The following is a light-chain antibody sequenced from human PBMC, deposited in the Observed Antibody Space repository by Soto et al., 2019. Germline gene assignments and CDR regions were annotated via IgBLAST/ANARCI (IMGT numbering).Light chain of an antibody. CDR3: CSSAGSSTLV. CDR2: EVS. J-gene: IGLJ1*01. V-gene: IGLV2-23*02. CDR1: SSDVGSYNL. Sequence: QSALTQPASVSGSPGQSITISCTGTSSDVGSYNLVSWYQHHPGKAPKLMIYEVSKRPSGVSNRFSGSKSGNTASLTISGLQAEDEADYYCCSSAGSSTLVFGTGTKSPS.